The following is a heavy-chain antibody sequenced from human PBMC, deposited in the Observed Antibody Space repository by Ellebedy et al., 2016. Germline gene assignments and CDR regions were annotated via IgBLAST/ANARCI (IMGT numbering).Heavy chain of an antibody. D-gene: IGHD6-19*01. CDR3: ARDLAGYFDY. V-gene: IGHV3-7*03. Sequence: GESLKISCAASGFTFSSYWMSWVRQAPGKGLEWVANIHPDGSEKSYVDSVKGRFTISINNAKNSLYLQMNSLKTEDTAVYYCARDLAGYFDYWGQGTLVTVSS. CDR1: GFTFSSYW. J-gene: IGHJ4*02. CDR2: IHPDGSEK.